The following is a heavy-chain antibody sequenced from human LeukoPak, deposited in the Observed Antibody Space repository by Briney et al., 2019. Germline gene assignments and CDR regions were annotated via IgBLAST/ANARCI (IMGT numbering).Heavy chain of an antibody. D-gene: IGHD2-2*01. CDR3: ARWRYCSSTSYPPTGP. J-gene: IGHJ5*02. V-gene: IGHV1-18*01. Sequence: ASVKVSCKASGYTFTSYGISWVRQAPGQGLEWMGWISAYNGNTNYAQKLQGRVTMTTDTSTSTAYMELRSLRSDDTAVYYCARWRYCSSTSYPPTGPWGQGTLVTVSS. CDR1: GYTFTSYG. CDR2: ISAYNGNT.